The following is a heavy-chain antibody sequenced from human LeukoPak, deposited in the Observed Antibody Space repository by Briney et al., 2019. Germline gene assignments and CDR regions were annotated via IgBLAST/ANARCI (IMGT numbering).Heavy chain of an antibody. D-gene: IGHD6-13*01. CDR3: ARTDSSSWLHYFDY. Sequence: GESLKISCKGSGYSFTNYWIAWARQIPGKGLEWMGIIFPGDSDTRYSPSFQGQVTISVDKSIGTAYLQWSSLKASDTAIYYCARTDSSSWLHYFDYWGQGTLLTVSS. CDR2: IFPGDSDT. V-gene: IGHV5-51*01. J-gene: IGHJ4*02. CDR1: GYSFTNYW.